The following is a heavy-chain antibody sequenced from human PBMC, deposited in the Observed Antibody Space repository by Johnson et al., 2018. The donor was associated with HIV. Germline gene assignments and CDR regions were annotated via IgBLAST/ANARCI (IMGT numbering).Heavy chain of an antibody. J-gene: IGHJ3*02. CDR1: GFTFRSYG. CDR2: IWYDGSNK. V-gene: IGHV3-33*01. CDR3: ARVRIIYSSSSHAFDI. D-gene: IGHD6-6*01. Sequence: QVQLVESGGGVVQPGRSLRLSCAASGFTFRSYGMHWVRQAPGKGLEWVAVIWYDGSNKYYADSVKGRFTISRDNSKNTLYLQMNSLRAEDTAVYYCARVRIIYSSSSHAFDIWGQGTMVTVSS.